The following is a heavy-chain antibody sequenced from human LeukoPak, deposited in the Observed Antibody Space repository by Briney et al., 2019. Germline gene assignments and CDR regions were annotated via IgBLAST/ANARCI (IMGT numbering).Heavy chain of an antibody. Sequence: SETLSLTCAVYGGSFSGYYWSWIRQPPGKGLEWIGEINHSGSTNYNPSLKSRVTISVDTSKNQFSLKLSSVTAADTAVYYCAGGKAEWLDNFRPNRFDYWGQGTLVTVSS. V-gene: IGHV4-34*01. J-gene: IGHJ4*02. CDR3: AGGKAEWLDNFRPNRFDY. CDR1: GGSFSGYY. CDR2: INHSGST. D-gene: IGHD6-19*01.